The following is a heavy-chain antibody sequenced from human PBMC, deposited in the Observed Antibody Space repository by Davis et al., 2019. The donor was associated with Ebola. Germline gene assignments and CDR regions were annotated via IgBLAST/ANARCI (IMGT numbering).Heavy chain of an antibody. J-gene: IGHJ6*02. Sequence: SETLSLTCTVSGGSISSYYWSWIRQPPGKGLEWIGEINHSGSTNYNPSLKSRVTKSVDTSKNQFSLKLSTVTAADTAVYYCASLGGIAAAGTLYYYYGMDVWGQGTTVTVSS. D-gene: IGHD6-13*01. CDR2: INHSGST. CDR3: ASLGGIAAAGTLYYYYGMDV. CDR1: GGSISSYY. V-gene: IGHV4-34*01.